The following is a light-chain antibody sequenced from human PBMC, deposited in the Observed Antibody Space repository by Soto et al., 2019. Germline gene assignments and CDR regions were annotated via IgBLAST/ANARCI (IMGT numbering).Light chain of an antibody. V-gene: IGLV2-8*01. CDR1: KNDIGVYDF. CDR2: EVV. Sequence: QSVLTQPPSASGSPGQSVAISCAGTKNDIGVYDFVSWYQHHPGKAPRLIIYEVVQRPSGVPDRFSGSKSGNTASLTVSGIQAADEADYFCKSYAGSNTYVFGSGTKVT. CDR3: KSYAGSNTYV. J-gene: IGLJ1*01.